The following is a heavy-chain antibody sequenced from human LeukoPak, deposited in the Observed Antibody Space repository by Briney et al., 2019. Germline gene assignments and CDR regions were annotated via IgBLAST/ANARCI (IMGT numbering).Heavy chain of an antibody. D-gene: IGHD2-21*02. CDR1: GGSISSYY. CDR3: ARVTDPRYNWFDP. V-gene: IGHV4-4*07. CDR2: IHTSGST. J-gene: IGHJ5*02. Sequence: PSETLSLTCTVSGGSISSYYWTWIRQPAGKGPEWIGRIHTSGSTNHNPSLKSRVNMSVDTSKNQFSLKLNSVTAADTAVYYCARVTDPRYNWFDPWGQGTLVTVSS.